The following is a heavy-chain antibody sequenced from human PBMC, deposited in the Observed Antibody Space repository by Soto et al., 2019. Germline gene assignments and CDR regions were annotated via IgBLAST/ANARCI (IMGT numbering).Heavy chain of an antibody. Sequence: PSETLSLTCSVSGGSFSSDSFIWSWVRQFPGKGLEWIGYINYSGTTYYNPSLRSRITMSADTSKNQFSLNLSSVTAADTAVYYCARDHKWDGMDVWGQGTTVTVSS. CDR2: INYSGTT. CDR3: ARDHKWDGMDV. J-gene: IGHJ6*02. V-gene: IGHV4-31*03. D-gene: IGHD1-26*01. CDR1: GGSFSSDSFI.